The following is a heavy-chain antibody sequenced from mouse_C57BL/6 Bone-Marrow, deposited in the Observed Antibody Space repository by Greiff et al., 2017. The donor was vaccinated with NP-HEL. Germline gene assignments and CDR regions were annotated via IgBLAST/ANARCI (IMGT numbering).Heavy chain of an antibody. V-gene: IGHV2-5*01. CDR3: AKSRYGSSLYYFDY. CDR2: IWRGGST. CDR1: GFSLTSYG. D-gene: IGHD1-1*01. Sequence: VQLQESGPGLVQPSQSLSITCTVSGFSLTSYGVHWVRQSPGKGLEWLGVIWRGGSTDYNAAFMSRLSITKDNSKSQVFFKMNSLQADDTAIYYCAKSRYGSSLYYFDYWGQGTTLTVSS. J-gene: IGHJ2*01.